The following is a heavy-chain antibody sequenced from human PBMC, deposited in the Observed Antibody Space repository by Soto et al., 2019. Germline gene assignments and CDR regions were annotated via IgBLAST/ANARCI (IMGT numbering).Heavy chain of an antibody. Sequence: QVQLQESGPGLVKPSQTLSLTCTVSGGSISSGGYYWSWIRQHPGKGLEWIGYIYYSGSTYYNPSLNSRVTISVDTSKNQFSLKLSSVTAADTAVYYCARDIVSRQYGMDVWGQGTTVTVSS. CDR2: IYYSGST. CDR1: GGSISSGGYY. J-gene: IGHJ6*02. V-gene: IGHV4-31*03. CDR3: ARDIVSRQYGMDV. D-gene: IGHD2-15*01.